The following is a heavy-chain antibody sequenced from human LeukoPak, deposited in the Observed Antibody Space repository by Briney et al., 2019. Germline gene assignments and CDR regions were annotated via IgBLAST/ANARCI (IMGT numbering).Heavy chain of an antibody. D-gene: IGHD2-2*01. CDR3: ARGPPNIVVVPAAMKYFDY. J-gene: IGHJ4*02. V-gene: IGHV4-34*01. CDR2: INHSGST. Sequence: GSLRLSCAASGFTFSSYSMNWIRQPPGKGLEWIGEINHSGSTNYNPSLKSRVTISVDTSKNQFSLKLSSVTAADTAVYYCARGPPNIVVVPAAMKYFDYWGQGTLVTVSS. CDR1: GFTFSSYS.